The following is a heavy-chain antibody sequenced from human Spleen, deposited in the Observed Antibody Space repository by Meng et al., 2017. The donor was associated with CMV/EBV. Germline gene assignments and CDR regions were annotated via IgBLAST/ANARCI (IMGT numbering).Heavy chain of an antibody. CDR2: IGGGSDYI. Sequence: GESLKISCEGSGFSFSSYTMIWVRQAPGKGLEWVSSIGGGSDYIFYADSIKGRFIVSRDNTKKSLFLQMNNLRADDTAVYYCANYNGYSAPPMRLAHWGQGTLVTVSS. D-gene: IGHD3-10*01. J-gene: IGHJ4*02. V-gene: IGHV3-21*01. CDR1: GFSFSSYT. CDR3: ANYNGYSAPPMRLAH.